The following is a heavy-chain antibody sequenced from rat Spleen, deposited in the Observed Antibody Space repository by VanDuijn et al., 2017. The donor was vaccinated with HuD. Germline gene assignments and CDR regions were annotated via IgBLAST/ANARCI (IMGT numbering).Heavy chain of an antibody. J-gene: IGHJ3*01. CDR2: ISPSGGST. V-gene: IGHV5-19*01. D-gene: IGHD1-6*01. CDR3: ARSEGTHYYLPFAD. Sequence: EVQLVESGGGLVQPGGTLKLSCAASGITFSNYGMYWIRQAPTKGLEWVASISPSGGSTYYRDSVKGRFTISRDNARSTLYLQMDSLRSEDTATYYCARSEGTHYYLPFADWGQGTLVTVSS. CDR1: GITFSNYG.